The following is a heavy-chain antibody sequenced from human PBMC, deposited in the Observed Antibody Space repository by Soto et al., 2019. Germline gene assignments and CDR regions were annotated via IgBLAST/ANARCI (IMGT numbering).Heavy chain of an antibody. J-gene: IGHJ5*02. Sequence: PSETLSLTCTVSGGSISSSSYYWGWIRQPPGKGLEWFGSIYYSGSTHYNPSLESRVTISVDTSKNQFSLKLSSVTAADTAGYYCARVTGDWFYPWGQGTLVTVSS. D-gene: IGHD4-4*01. CDR3: ARVTGDWFYP. CDR1: GGSISSSSYY. CDR2: IYYSGST. V-gene: IGHV4-39*01.